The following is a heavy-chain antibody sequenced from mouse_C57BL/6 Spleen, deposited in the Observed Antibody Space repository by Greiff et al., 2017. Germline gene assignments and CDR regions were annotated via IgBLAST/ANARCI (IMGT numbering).Heavy chain of an antibody. CDR2: IWTGGGT. Sequence: VKLMESGPGLVAPSQSLSITCTVSGFSLTSYAISWVRQPPGKGLEWLGVIWTGGGTNYNSALKSRLSISKDNSKSQVFLKMNSLQTDDTARYYCARGAAVVGPYAMDYWGQGTSVTVSS. CDR1: GFSLTSYA. CDR3: ARGAAVVGPYAMDY. J-gene: IGHJ4*01. D-gene: IGHD1-1*01. V-gene: IGHV2-9-1*01.